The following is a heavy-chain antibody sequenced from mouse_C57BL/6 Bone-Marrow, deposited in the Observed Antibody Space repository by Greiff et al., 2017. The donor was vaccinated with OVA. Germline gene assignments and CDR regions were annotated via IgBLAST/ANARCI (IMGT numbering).Heavy chain of an antibody. Sequence: QVQLKQPGAELVRPGSSVKLSCKASGYTFTSYWMHWVKQRPIQGLEWIGNIDPSDSETHYNQKFKDKATLTVDKSSSTAYMQLSSLTSEDSAVYCCARSKDGYYFDYWGQGTTLTVSA. V-gene: IGHV1-52*01. CDR2: IDPSDSET. CDR3: ARSKDGYYFDY. J-gene: IGHJ2*01. D-gene: IGHD2-3*01. CDR1: GYTFTSYW.